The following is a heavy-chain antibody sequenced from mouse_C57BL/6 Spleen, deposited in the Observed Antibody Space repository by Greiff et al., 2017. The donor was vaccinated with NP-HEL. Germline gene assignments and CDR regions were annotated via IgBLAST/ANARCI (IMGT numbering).Heavy chain of an antibody. D-gene: IGHD2-4*01. Sequence: VQLQQSGAELVKPGASVKISCKASGYAFSSYWMNWVKQRPGKGLEWIGQIYPGDGDTNYNGKFKGKATLTADKSSSTAYMQLSSLTSEDSAVYFCARGDGLRRLFDYWGQGTTLTVSS. CDR1: GYAFSSYW. CDR3: ARGDGLRRLFDY. CDR2: IYPGDGDT. J-gene: IGHJ2*01. V-gene: IGHV1-80*01.